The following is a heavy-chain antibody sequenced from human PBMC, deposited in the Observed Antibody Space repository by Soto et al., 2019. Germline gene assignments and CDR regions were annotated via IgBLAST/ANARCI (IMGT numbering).Heavy chain of an antibody. CDR3: AKDRVIQLLPIWPDP. Sequence: GGSLRLSCAASGFSFSKYGMHWVRQAPGKGLEWVAFVSSDGNNKYYGDSVKGRFTISRDNSRNTLYLQVDSLRVDDTAVYYCAKDRVIQLLPIWPDPWGQGTLVTVSS. V-gene: IGHV3-30*18. CDR2: VSSDGNNK. J-gene: IGHJ5*02. D-gene: IGHD1-1*01. CDR1: GFSFSKYG.